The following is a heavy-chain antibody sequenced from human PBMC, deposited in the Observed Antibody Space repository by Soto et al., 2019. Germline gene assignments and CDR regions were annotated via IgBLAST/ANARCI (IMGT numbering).Heavy chain of an antibody. V-gene: IGHV3-15*07. CDR2: IRSKTDGGTP. J-gene: IGHJ4*02. Sequence: EVQLVESGGGLVKPGESLRLSCAASGFTFTNAWMNWVRQSPGKGLEWVGRIRSKTDGGTPDYAAPVKGRFTISRDDSKNTLYVQMNSLKTEDTAIYYCTTEKGYWGQGTLVTVSS. CDR3: TTEKGY. CDR1: GFTFTNAW.